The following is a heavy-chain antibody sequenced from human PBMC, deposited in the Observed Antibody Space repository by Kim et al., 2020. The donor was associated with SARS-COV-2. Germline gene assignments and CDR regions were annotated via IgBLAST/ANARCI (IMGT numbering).Heavy chain of an antibody. CDR1: GGSISSSSYY. CDR2: IYYSGST. D-gene: IGHD3-3*01. J-gene: IGHJ6*02. V-gene: IGHV4-39*01. CDR3: ARLRIFGVARSNGYYGMDV. Sequence: SETLSLTCTVSGGSISSSSYYWGWIRQPPGKGLEWIGSIYYSGSTYYNPSLKSRVTISVDTSKNQFSLKLSSVTAADTAVYYCARLRIFGVARSNGYYGMDVWGQGTTVTVSS.